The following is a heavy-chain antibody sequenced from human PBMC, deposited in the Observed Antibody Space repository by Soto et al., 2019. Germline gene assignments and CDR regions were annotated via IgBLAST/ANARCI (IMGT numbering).Heavy chain of an antibody. D-gene: IGHD2-2*01. Sequence: QITLKESGPTLVKPTQTLTLTCTFPGFTLSTSGVGVGWLRQPPGKALEWLALIYWDNDARYSPSLRSRLTITNDTSKNQGVLTMTNMYPVYTATYYCAHAPTLDTPCYVFCHSYFDPCGQGTLVTVTS. CDR3: AHAPTLDTPCYVFCHSYFDP. CDR2: IYWDNDA. J-gene: IGHJ5*02. V-gene: IGHV2-5*02. CDR1: GFTLSTSGVG.